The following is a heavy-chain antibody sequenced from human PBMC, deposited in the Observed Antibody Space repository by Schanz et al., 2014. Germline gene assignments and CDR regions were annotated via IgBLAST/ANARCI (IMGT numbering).Heavy chain of an antibody. CDR1: GFTFTNYA. D-gene: IGHD3-10*01. CDR2: ISDSGDTA. Sequence: EVQLMESGGGLVKPGGSLRLSCAASGFTFTNYAMSWVRQAPGKGLEWVSLISDSGDTAYYADSVKGRFTISRDNSKNTLYLQMNSLRAEDTAVYYCAKGRFGELSAFDIWGQGTMVTVSS. V-gene: IGHV3-23*01. J-gene: IGHJ3*02. CDR3: AKGRFGELSAFDI.